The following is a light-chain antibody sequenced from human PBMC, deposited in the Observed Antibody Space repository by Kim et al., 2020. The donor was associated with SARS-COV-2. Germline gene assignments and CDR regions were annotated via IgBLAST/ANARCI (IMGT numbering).Light chain of an antibody. J-gene: IGKJ2*01. Sequence: SVPLGERATLSCRASQYITSDLAWYQQKPGQAPRLVIFGASARATGIPARFSGRGSGTEFTLTISSLQSEDIGIYYCQQCSNWPYTFGQGTKLEIK. CDR1: QYITSD. CDR3: QQCSNWPYT. V-gene: IGKV3-15*01. CDR2: GAS.